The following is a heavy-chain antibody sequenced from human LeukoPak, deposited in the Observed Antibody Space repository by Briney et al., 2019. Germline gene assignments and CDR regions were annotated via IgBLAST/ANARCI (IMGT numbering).Heavy chain of an antibody. D-gene: IGHD6-19*01. CDR2: GSGAGGRT. V-gene: IGHV3-23*01. CDR3: AKEKQWLVHRRDYFDY. J-gene: IGHJ4*02. Sequence: GGSLRLSCAASGFTFSDYAMSWVRQVPRKGLEGVSGGSGAGGRTYYADSVKGRFTISRDNTKTTLYLQMNSLRAEDTAIYYCAKEKQWLVHRRDYFDYWGQGTLVTVSS. CDR1: GFTFSDYA.